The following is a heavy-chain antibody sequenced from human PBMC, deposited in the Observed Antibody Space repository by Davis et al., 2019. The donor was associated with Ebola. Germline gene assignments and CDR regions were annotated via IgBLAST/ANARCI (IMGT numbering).Heavy chain of an antibody. Sequence: ASVKVSCKASGYTFTSYGISWVRQAPGQGLEWMGWISAYNGNTNYAQKLQGRVTMTTDTSTSTAYMELRSLRSDDTAVYYCARGRDYVWGSYRYTPRYYFDYWGQGTLVTVSS. CDR3: ARGRDYVWGSYRYTPRYYFDY. J-gene: IGHJ4*02. CDR1: GYTFTSYG. CDR2: ISAYNGNT. D-gene: IGHD3-16*02. V-gene: IGHV1-18*01.